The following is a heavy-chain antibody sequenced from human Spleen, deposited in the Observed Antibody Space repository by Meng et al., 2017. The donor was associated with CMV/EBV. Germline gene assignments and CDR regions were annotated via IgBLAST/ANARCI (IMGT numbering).Heavy chain of an antibody. Sequence: GESLKISCAASGFTFSSYNMNWVRQAPGKGLEWVSSISSSSSYIYYVDSVKGRFTISRDNAKNSLYLQMNSLRADDTAVYYCARDRYPGGSLRLSWFDPWGQGTLVTVSS. CDR3: ARDRYPGGSLRLSWFDP. V-gene: IGHV3-21*01. CDR1: GFTFSSYN. J-gene: IGHJ5*02. CDR2: ISSSSSYI. D-gene: IGHD5/OR15-5a*01.